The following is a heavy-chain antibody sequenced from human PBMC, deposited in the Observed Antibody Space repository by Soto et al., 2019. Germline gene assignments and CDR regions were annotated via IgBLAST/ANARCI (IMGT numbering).Heavy chain of an antibody. Sequence: GGSLRLSCTASGFTFTSYGMGWVRQAPGKGLQWVSTIRGDGGQTHYTDSVKGRFSISRDNSNNTVYLQMDSLRAEDTAMYFCARDVGLDSDDFFAYWGQGTQVTVSS. V-gene: IGHV3-23*01. CDR3: ARDVGLDSDDFFAY. J-gene: IGHJ4*02. D-gene: IGHD3-9*01. CDR2: IRGDGGQT. CDR1: GFTFTSYG.